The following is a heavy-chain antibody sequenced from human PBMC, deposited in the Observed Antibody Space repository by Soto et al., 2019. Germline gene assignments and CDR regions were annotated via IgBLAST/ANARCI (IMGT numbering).Heavy chain of an antibody. Sequence: SETLSLTCAISGYSISSGYYWGWLRQPPGKGLEWSGSIHNGGSTYYNPSLNSRVTLSIDMTNNHVSLILNSVTAADTAPYYCARGRRRSTSSYLGVSYYWFDPWGQGTLVTVS. CDR3: ARGRRRSTSSYLGVSYYWFDP. CDR2: IHNGGST. J-gene: IGHJ5*02. D-gene: IGHD2-2*01. V-gene: IGHV4-38-2*01. CDR1: GYSISSGYY.